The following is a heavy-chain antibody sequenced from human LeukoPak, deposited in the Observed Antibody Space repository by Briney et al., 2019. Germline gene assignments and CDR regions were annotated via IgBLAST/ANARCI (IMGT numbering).Heavy chain of an antibody. CDR1: GFTFSSYW. V-gene: IGHV3-9*03. Sequence: GGSLRLSCAASGFTFSSYWMSWVRQAPGKGLEWVSGISWNSGSIGYADSVKGRFTISRDNAKNSLYLQMNSLRAEDMALYYCAKDSNYDFWSGPLLDWGQGTLVTVSS. CDR2: ISWNSGSI. D-gene: IGHD3-3*01. CDR3: AKDSNYDFWSGPLLD. J-gene: IGHJ4*02.